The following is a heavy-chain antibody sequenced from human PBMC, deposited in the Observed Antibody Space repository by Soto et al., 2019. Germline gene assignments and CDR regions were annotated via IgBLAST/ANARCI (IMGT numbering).Heavy chain of an antibody. CDR1: GGTFSTYS. D-gene: IGHD2-21*01. CDR3: TIGSWSGEVFDI. V-gene: IGHV1-69*02. CDR2: IIPMLGVR. Sequence: QVQLVQSGAEVKKPGSSVKVSCKDSGGTFSTYSMFWVRQAPGQGLEWMGRIIPMLGVRNYAQRFQDRVTITADKATATVDMELSSLRSEDTALYYCTIGSWSGEVFDIWGQGTMVTVSS. J-gene: IGHJ3*02.